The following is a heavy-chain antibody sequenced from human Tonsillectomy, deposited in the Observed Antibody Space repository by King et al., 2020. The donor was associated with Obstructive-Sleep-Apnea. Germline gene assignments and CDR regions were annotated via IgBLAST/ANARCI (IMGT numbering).Heavy chain of an antibody. J-gene: IGHJ4*02. D-gene: IGHD5-12*01. CDR3: ARDEGYSGYDFVDY. CDR1: GFSFSYYA. V-gene: IGHV3-30*04. Sequence: QVQLVESGGGVVQPGRSLRLSCAASGFSFSYYAIHWVRPTPGRGLEWVAVISYDGSKKQYADSVKGRFTISRDNSKNTLYLQMNSLRAEDTAVYYCARDEGYSGYDFVDYWGQGTLVTVSS. CDR2: ISYDGSKK.